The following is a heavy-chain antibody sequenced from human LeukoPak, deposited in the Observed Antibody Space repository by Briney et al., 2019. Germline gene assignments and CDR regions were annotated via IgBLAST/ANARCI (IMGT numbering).Heavy chain of an antibody. Sequence: SETLSLTCTVSGGSITPYYWSWIRQPPGKGLEWIGYIYYSGSTNYNPSLKSRVTISVDSSKNQFSLKLSSVTAADTAVYYCARDFEHWGQGTLVTVSS. CDR1: GGSITPYY. CDR2: IYYSGST. V-gene: IGHV4-59*01. J-gene: IGHJ5*02. CDR3: ARDFEH.